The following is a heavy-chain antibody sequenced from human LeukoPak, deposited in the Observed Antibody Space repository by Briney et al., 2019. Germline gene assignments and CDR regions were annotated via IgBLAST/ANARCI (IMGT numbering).Heavy chain of an antibody. CDR3: AKGPGVTVAGTDEFVRIAPFDI. CDR2: ISYGGSNK. Sequence: TGGSLRLSCAASGFTFSSYGMHWVRQAPGKGLEWVAVISYGGSNKYYADSVKGRFTISRDNSKNTLYLQMNSLRAEDTAVYYCAKGPGVTVAGTDEFVRIAPFDIWGQGTMVTVSS. V-gene: IGHV3-30*18. J-gene: IGHJ3*02. D-gene: IGHD6-19*01. CDR1: GFTFSSYG.